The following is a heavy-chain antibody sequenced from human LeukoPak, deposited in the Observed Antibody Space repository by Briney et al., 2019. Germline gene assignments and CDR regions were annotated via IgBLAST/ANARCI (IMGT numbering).Heavy chain of an antibody. CDR1: GGSISSYY. CDR3: ARRGGHGGSFDY. D-gene: IGHD4-23*01. V-gene: IGHV4-59*08. CDR2: TNYSGSGST. J-gene: IGHJ4*02. Sequence: PSETLSLTCTVSGGSISSYYWSWIRQPPGKGLEWIGYTNYSGSGSTNYNPSLKSRVTISVDTSKNQFSLKLSSVTAADTAVYYCARRGGHGGSFDYWGQGTLVTVSS.